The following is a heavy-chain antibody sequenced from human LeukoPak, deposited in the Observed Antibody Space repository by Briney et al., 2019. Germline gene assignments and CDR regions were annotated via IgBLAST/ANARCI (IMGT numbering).Heavy chain of an antibody. CDR3: ARASKPWLQLT. D-gene: IGHD5-24*01. CDR2: IKEGGSEK. CDR1: GFTCRKYR. Sequence: GGTLRLSCAASGFTCRKYRIIGELQAQGEGLEWVGNIKEGGSEKRYADSVRGRFTISRDNAQTSIYLQMNSLRAEDTAVYYCARASKPWLQLTWGQGTLVTVSS. J-gene: IGHJ5*02. V-gene: IGHV3-7*03.